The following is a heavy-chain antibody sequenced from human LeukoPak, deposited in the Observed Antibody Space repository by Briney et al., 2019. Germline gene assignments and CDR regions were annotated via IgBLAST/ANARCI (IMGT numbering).Heavy chain of an antibody. V-gene: IGHV3-7*01. Sequence: GGSLRLSCAASGFTFSSYSMNWVRQAPGTGLEWVANINQDGTTKYYLDSVKGRFTISRDNAKNSLYLQMNSLRAEDTAVYYCARAPYDFWSEGYYYMDVWGKGTTVTVSS. CDR3: ARAPYDFWSEGYYYMDV. CDR2: INQDGTTK. J-gene: IGHJ6*03. D-gene: IGHD3-3*01. CDR1: GFTFSSYS.